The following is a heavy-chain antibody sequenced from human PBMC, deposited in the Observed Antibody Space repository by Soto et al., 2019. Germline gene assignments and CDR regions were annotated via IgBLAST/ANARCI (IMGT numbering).Heavy chain of an antibody. CDR2: ISYDGSHA. CDR3: AKERTYSVASGFDY. Sequence: QVQLVDSGGGVVQPGRSLRLSCAASVFTFTTYGMHWVRRAPGKGLEWVAVISYDGSHAYYADSVKGRFTISRDNSKNTLYLQINSLRAEDTAVYYCAKERTYSVASGFDYWGRGTLVTVSS. D-gene: IGHD1-26*01. CDR1: VFTFTTYG. V-gene: IGHV3-30*18. J-gene: IGHJ4*02.